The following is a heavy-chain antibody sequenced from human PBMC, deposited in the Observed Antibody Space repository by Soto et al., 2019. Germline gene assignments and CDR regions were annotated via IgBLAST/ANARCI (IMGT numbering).Heavy chain of an antibody. Sequence: EVQLVESGGSLVQPGGSLRLSCAASGFAVSTNYVNWVRQAPGKGLEWVSVIYSGGNTYYADSVKGRFTISRYGSKNRGDLQMNSLRAEDTAFYFCAKASGSRSCDNCGQGTLVTVSS. CDR1: GFAVSTNY. D-gene: IGHD1-26*01. V-gene: IGHV3-53*01. CDR2: IYSGGNT. J-gene: IGHJ4*02. CDR3: AKASGSRSCDN.